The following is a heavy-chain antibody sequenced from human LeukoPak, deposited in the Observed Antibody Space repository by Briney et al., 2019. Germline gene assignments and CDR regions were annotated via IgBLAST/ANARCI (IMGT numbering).Heavy chain of an antibody. D-gene: IGHD3-16*01. J-gene: IGHJ4*02. V-gene: IGHV4-59*01. CDR1: GDSFTNYF. CDR3: ARGKGDFDS. Sequence: SETLSLTCTVSGDSFTNYFWSWIRRPPGKGLEWIGSIYYTGSTNYNPSLQSRVTISLDTSKNRFSLNLNSVTAADTAVYYCARGKGDFDSWGQGTLVTVSS. CDR2: IYYTGST.